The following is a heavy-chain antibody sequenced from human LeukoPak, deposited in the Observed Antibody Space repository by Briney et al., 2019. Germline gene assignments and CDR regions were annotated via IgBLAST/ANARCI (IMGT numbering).Heavy chain of an antibody. J-gene: IGHJ5*02. CDR2: INPSGGST. CDR3: ARDSIVGASINWFDP. D-gene: IGHD1-26*01. CDR1: GYTFTSYF. Sequence: ASVKVSCKSYGYTFTSYFMHWVRQAPGQGLEWMGIINPSGGSTNYAQKFQGRVTMTRDTSISTAYMELSRLRSDDTAVYYCARDSIVGASINWFDPWGQGTLVTVSS. V-gene: IGHV1-2*02.